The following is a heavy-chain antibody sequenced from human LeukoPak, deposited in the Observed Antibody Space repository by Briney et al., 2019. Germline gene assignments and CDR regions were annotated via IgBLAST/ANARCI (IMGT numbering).Heavy chain of an antibody. CDR3: ARRNDFDI. Sequence: SDTLSLTCTVSGGSISGDHWNWIRQPPGKGLEWIGNIYYSGNTNYNPSLKSRVTISVDTSKNQFSLKLSSVTAADTAVYYCARRNDFDIWGQGTMVTVSS. J-gene: IGHJ3*02. CDR2: IYYSGNT. V-gene: IGHV4-59*08. CDR1: GGSISGDH.